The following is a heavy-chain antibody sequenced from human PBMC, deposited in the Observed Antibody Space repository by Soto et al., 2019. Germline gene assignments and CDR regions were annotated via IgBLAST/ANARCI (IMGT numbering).Heavy chain of an antibody. D-gene: IGHD6-13*01. CDR1: GGSISTYY. CDR3: ARDRGAAGGPTREYYYVY. J-gene: IGHJ4*02. V-gene: IGHV4-59*01. CDR2: AYYSGST. Sequence: TLSLTCTVSGGSISTYYWSWIRQPPGKGLEWIGFAYYSGSTSYNPSLESRVTISVDTSKNQFSLILTSVTAADTAVYYCARDRGAAGGPTREYYYVYWGQGIQVTVYS.